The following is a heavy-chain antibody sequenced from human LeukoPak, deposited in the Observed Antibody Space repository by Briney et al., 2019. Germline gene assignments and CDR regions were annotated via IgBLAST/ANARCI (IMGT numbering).Heavy chain of an antibody. D-gene: IGHD3-3*01. CDR2: ISGSGGST. CDR1: GFTFTSYA. CDR3: AKTREFLEANYFDY. J-gene: IGHJ4*02. Sequence: AGSLTLSCAASGFTFTSYAMSWVRQAPGKGLEWVSAISGSGGSTYYADSVKGRFTISRDNSKNTVYLQMKSLRAEDTAVYYCAKTREFLEANYFDYWGQGTLVTVSS. V-gene: IGHV3-23*01.